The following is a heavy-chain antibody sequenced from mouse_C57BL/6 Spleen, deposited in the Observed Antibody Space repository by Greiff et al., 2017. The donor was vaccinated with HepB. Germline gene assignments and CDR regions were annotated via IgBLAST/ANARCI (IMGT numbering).Heavy chain of an antibody. CDR1: GYTFTSYW. CDR2: IDPSDSYT. Sequence: VQLQQPGAELVMPGASVKLSCKASGYTFTSYWMHWVKQRPGQGLEWIGEIDPSDSYTNYNQKFKGKSTLTVDKSSSTAYRQLSSLTSEDSAVYYCARWPYGSSLWYFDVWGTGTTVTVSS. CDR3: ARWPYGSSLWYFDV. J-gene: IGHJ1*03. V-gene: IGHV1-69*01. D-gene: IGHD1-1*01.